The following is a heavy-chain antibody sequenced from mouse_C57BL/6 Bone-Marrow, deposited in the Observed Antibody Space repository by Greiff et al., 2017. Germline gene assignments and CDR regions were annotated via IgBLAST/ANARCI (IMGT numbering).Heavy chain of an antibody. Sequence: VQLQQPGAELVMPGASVKLSCKASGYTFTSYWMHWVKQRPGQGLEWIGEIDPSDSYTNYNQKFKGKSTLTVDKSSSTAYMQLSSLTSEDSAVYYCARRDGYFLYAMDYWGQGTSGTVSS. V-gene: IGHV1-69*01. CDR2: IDPSDSYT. CDR3: ARRDGYFLYAMDY. J-gene: IGHJ4*01. CDR1: GYTFTSYW. D-gene: IGHD2-3*01.